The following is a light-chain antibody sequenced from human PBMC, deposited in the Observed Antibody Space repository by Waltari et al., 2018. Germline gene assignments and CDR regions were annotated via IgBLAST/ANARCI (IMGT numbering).Light chain of an antibody. CDR1: QSVSSN. J-gene: IGKJ2*01. Sequence: EIVMTQSPATLSVSPGERATLSCRASQSVSSNLAWYQQKPGQAPRLLIYDASTRATGIPARFSGSASGTEFTLTISSLQSEDFAVYYCQQYYGTPEMYTFGQGTKLEI. CDR2: DAS. CDR3: QQYYGTPEMYT. V-gene: IGKV3-15*01.